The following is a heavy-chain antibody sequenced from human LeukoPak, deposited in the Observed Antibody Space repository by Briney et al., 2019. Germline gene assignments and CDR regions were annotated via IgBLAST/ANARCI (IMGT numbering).Heavy chain of an antibody. J-gene: IGHJ4*02. CDR2: IYYSGST. CDR1: GGSISSSSYS. Sequence: SETLFLTCTVSGGSISSSSYSWGWIRQPPGKGLEWIGSIYYSGSTYYNPSLKSRVTISVDTSKSQFSLKLSSVTAADTAVYYCARQIREEYVWGSYRPIDYWGQGTLVTVSS. D-gene: IGHD3-16*02. CDR3: ARQIREEYVWGSYRPIDY. V-gene: IGHV4-39*01.